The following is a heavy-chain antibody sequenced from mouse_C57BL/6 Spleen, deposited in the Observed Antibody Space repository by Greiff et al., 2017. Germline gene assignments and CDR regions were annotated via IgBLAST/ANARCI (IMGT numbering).Heavy chain of an antibody. CDR1: GYAFSSSW. Sequence: QVQLKQSGPELVKPGASVKISCKASGYAFSSSWMNWVKQRPGKGLEWIGRIYPGDGDTNYNGKFKGKATLTADKSSSTAYMQLSSLTSEDSAVYFCARSGNSSGLFDYWGQGTTLTVSS. D-gene: IGHD3-2*02. J-gene: IGHJ2*01. V-gene: IGHV1-82*01. CDR2: IYPGDGDT. CDR3: ARSGNSSGLFDY.